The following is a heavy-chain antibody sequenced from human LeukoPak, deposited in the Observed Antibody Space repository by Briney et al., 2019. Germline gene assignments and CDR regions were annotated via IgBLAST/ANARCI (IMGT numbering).Heavy chain of an antibody. V-gene: IGHV4-4*02. Sequence: SETLSLTCAVSGGSMTTTNWWSWVRQPPGKGLEWIGEVHLSGATNYNPSLESRVSMSIDKSKNHLSLEVTSVTAADTAIYYCTRESGAFSPFGFWGQGTLLTVSS. CDR3: TRESGAFSPFGF. CDR2: VHLSGAT. J-gene: IGHJ4*02. D-gene: IGHD1-26*01. CDR1: GGSMTTTNW.